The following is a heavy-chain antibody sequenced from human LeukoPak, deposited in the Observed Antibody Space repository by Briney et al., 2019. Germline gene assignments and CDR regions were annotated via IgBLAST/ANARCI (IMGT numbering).Heavy chain of an antibody. D-gene: IGHD6-19*01. Sequence: GGSLRLSCAASGFTFSSYWMSWVRQAPGKGLEWVANIKQDGSEKYYVDSVKGRFTISRDNAKNSLYLQMNSLRAEDTAVYYCAREGYSSGWPFDPWGQGTLVTVSS. CDR3: AREGYSSGWPFDP. V-gene: IGHV3-7*01. CDR1: GFTFSSYW. J-gene: IGHJ5*02. CDR2: IKQDGSEK.